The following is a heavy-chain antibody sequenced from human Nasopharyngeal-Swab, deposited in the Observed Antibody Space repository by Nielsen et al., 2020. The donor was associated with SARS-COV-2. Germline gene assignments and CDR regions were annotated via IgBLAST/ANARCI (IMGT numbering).Heavy chain of an antibody. J-gene: IGHJ6*02. Sequence: WIPQPPGKGLEWIGSIYYSGSTYYNPSLKSRVTISVDTSKNQFSLKLSSVTAADTAVYYCASCRTSITIFGVVIRNGMDVWGQGTTVTVSS. V-gene: IGHV4-39*01. CDR3: ASCRTSITIFGVVIRNGMDV. D-gene: IGHD3-3*01. CDR2: IYYSGST.